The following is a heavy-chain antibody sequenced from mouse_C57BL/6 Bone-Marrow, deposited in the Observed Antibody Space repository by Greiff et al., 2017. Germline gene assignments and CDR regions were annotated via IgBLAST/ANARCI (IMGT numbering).Heavy chain of an antibody. CDR1: GFTFSSYG. Sequence: EVQGVESGGDLVKPGGSLKLSCAASGFTFSSYGMSWVRQTPDKRLEWVATISSGGSYTYYPDSVKGRFTISRDNAKNTLYLQSSSLKSEDTSMYYCARSTILYDAMDYWGQGTSDTVSS. V-gene: IGHV5-6*01. CDR3: ARSTILYDAMDY. CDR2: ISSGGSYT. D-gene: IGHD2-1*01. J-gene: IGHJ4*01.